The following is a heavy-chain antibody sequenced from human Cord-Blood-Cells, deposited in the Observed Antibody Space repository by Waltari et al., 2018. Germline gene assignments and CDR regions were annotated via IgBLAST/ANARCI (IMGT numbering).Heavy chain of an antibody. CDR1: GGSISSSNW. CDR3: AGFKGAARPCAFDI. J-gene: IGHJ3*02. CDR2: IYHSGST. Sequence: QVQLQESGPGLVKPSGTLSLTCAVSGGSISSSNWWSWVRQPPGKGLEWIGEIYHSGSTNYNPSLKSRVTISVDKSKDQVALRLSSVTAADTAVYYCAGFKGAARPCAFDIWGQGTMVTVSS. V-gene: IGHV4-4*02. D-gene: IGHD6-6*01.